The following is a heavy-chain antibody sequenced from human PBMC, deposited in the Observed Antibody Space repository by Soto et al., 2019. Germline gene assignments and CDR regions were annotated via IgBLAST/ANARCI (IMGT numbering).Heavy chain of an antibody. D-gene: IGHD6-19*01. CDR3: VKGGAVAGLGDYFAY. V-gene: IGHV3-30*18. J-gene: IGHJ4*02. Sequence: QVQLVESGGGVVQPGRSLRLSCAASGITFSSYGMHWVRQAPGKGLEWVAVISYHGSNKFYADSVKGRFTISRDNSKNALYLQMNRLTPEDTAVYYCVKGGAVAGLGDYFAYWGQGTLVTVSS. CDR1: GITFSSYG. CDR2: ISYHGSNK.